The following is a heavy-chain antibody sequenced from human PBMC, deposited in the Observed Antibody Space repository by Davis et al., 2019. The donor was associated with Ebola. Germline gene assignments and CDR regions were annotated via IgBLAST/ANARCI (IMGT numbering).Heavy chain of an antibody. CDR3: ARVYGDYTEYFDY. Sequence: SETLSLTCTVSGGSVSTTNYLWSWIRQPPGKGLEWIGHIHYSGTTIYNPSLKSRVTISVDTSKNQFSLKLSSVTAADTAEYYCARVYGDYTEYFDYWGQGTLVTVSS. D-gene: IGHD4-17*01. V-gene: IGHV4-61*01. CDR2: IHYSGTT. CDR1: GGSVSTTNYL. J-gene: IGHJ4*02.